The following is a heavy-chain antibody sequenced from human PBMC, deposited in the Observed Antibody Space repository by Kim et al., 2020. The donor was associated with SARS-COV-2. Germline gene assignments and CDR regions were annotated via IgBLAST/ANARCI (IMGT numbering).Heavy chain of an antibody. J-gene: IGHJ6*02. CDR3: ATEWTGFGMDV. Sequence: GRNYAQKFQGRVTMTRDTSISTAYMELSRLVSDDTAVYYCATEWTGFGMDVWGQGTTVTVSS. CDR2: GR. D-gene: IGHD3-3*01. V-gene: IGHV1-2*02.